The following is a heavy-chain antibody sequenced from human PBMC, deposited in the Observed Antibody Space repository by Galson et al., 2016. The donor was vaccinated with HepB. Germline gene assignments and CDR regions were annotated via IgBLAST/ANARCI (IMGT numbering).Heavy chain of an antibody. Sequence: SLRLSCAASGITFSRYAMSWVRQAPGEGLEWVSGLSDSGGSTDYTGSVKGRFTISRDNSKNTLYLQMNSLRAEDTAVYYCAKAQGPHHQMYHYFDYWGQGTLVTVSS. CDR1: GITFSRYA. CDR3: AKAQGPHHQMYHYFDY. D-gene: IGHD2-2*01. J-gene: IGHJ4*02. CDR2: LSDSGGST. V-gene: IGHV3-23*01.